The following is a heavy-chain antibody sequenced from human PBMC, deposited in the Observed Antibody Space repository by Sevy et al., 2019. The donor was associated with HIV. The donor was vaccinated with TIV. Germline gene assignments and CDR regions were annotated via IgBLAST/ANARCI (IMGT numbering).Heavy chain of an antibody. D-gene: IGHD2-2*02. J-gene: IGHJ6*02. Sequence: GGSLRLSCAASGFTFSSYAMHWVRQAPGKGLEWVAVISYDGSNKYYADSVKGRFTISRDNSKNTLYLQMNSLRAEDTAVYYCAREDCSSTSCYTLIYYYYYGMDVWGQGTTVTVSS. V-gene: IGHV3-30*04. CDR2: ISYDGSNK. CDR3: AREDCSSTSCYTLIYYYYYGMDV. CDR1: GFTFSSYA.